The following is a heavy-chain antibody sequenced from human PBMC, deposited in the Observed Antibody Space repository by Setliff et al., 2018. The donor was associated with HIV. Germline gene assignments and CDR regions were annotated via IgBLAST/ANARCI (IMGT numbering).Heavy chain of an antibody. J-gene: IGHJ4*02. CDR3: ARRAANGLFDY. D-gene: IGHD2-15*01. Sequence: SETLSLTCTVSGGSISSGGYYWSWIRQPPGKGLEWIGNIHSSGSTNYNPSLKSRVTISVDTSKNHFSLKLSSVTAADTAVYYCARRAANGLFDYWGQGTLVTVSS. CDR1: GGSISSGGYY. CDR2: IHSSGST. V-gene: IGHV4-61*03.